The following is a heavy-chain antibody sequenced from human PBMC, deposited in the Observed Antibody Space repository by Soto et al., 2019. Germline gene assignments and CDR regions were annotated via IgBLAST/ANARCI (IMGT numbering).Heavy chain of an antibody. CDR2: INPTVGST. V-gene: IGHV1-46*01. CDR3: ARDGDFWRWDY. D-gene: IGHD3-3*01. J-gene: IGHJ4*02. CDR1: GYTFTSYY. Sequence: QVQMVQSGAEVKKPGASVKVSCKASGYTFTSYYMHWVRQAPGQGLEWMGIINPTVGSTTYAQKFQGRVTMNRDTPTSTVYMELSSLRFEDTAVYYCARDGDFWRWDYWGQGTQVTVSS.